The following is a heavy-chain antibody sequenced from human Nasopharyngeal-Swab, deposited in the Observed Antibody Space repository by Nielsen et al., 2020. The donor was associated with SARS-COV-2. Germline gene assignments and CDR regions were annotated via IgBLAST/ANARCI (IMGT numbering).Heavy chain of an antibody. Sequence: GESLKISCAASGFTFSSYWMSWVRQAPGKGLEWVVNIKQDGSEKYYVDSVKGRFTISRDNAKNSLYLQMNSLRAEDTAVYYCARVGIVVVPAAAWDFDYWGQGTLVTVSS. V-gene: IGHV3-7*01. CDR1: GFTFSSYW. CDR3: ARVGIVVVPAAAWDFDY. J-gene: IGHJ4*02. CDR2: IKQDGSEK. D-gene: IGHD2-2*03.